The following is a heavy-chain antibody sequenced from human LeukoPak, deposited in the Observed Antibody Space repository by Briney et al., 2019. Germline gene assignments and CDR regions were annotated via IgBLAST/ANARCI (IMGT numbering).Heavy chain of an antibody. V-gene: IGHV4-59*08. CDR2: IYYSGST. J-gene: IGHJ4*02. CDR3: ARQARYSSGWYD. CDR1: GGSISSYY. D-gene: IGHD6-19*01. Sequence: SETLSLTCTVSGGSISSYYWSWIRQPPGKGLEWIGYIYYSGSTNYNPSLKSRVTISVDTSKNQFSLKLSSVTAADTAVYYCARQARYSSGWYDWGQGTLVTVSS.